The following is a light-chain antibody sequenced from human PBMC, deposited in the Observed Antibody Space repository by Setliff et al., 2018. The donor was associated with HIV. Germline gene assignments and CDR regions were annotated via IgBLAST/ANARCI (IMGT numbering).Light chain of an antibody. J-gene: IGLJ1*01. CDR1: SSDVGGYNS. V-gene: IGLV2-14*01. CDR3: SSYTSSSTYV. Sequence: SVLTQPASVSGSPGQSITISCTGTSSDVGGYNSVSWYQQHPGKAPKLMIYEVSNRPSGVSNRFSGSKSGNTASLTISGLQAEDEADYFCSSYTSSSTYVFGTGTKVTVL. CDR2: EVS.